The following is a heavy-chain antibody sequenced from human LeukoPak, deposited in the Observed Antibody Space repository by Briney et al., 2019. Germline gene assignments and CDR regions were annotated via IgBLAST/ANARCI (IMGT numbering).Heavy chain of an antibody. J-gene: IGHJ4*02. CDR2: IDSDGSST. V-gene: IGHV3-74*01. CDR1: GFTFSSYW. Sequence: GGSLRLSCAASGFTFSSYWMHWVRQAPGKGLVWVSRIDSDGSSTNYADSVKGRFTISRDNAKNTLYLQLNSLRAEDTAIYYCAKDHDWNYGLFDCWGQGTLVTVSS. D-gene: IGHD1-7*01. CDR3: AKDHDWNYGLFDC.